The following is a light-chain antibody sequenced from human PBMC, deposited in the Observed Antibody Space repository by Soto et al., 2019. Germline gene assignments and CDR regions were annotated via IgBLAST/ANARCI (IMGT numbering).Light chain of an antibody. CDR2: RAS. V-gene: IGKV3-15*01. J-gene: IGKJ1*01. Sequence: EVVMTQSPATLSVSPGERATLSCRASQSVSDNLAWYQQKPGRSPRLLIYRASTRATGIPDRFSGSGSGTECTRTISSLESEDFAVYYCQQYRIWPPWTVGQGTRVEVK. CDR3: QQYRIWPPWT. CDR1: QSVSDN.